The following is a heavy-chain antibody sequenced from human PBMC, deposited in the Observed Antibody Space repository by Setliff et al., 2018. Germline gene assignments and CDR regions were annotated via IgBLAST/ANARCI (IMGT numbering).Heavy chain of an antibody. CDR3: ARGHCSSGECPNYFDP. J-gene: IGHJ5*02. CDR1: GGSMIVGHYY. CDR2: IYYSGNT. D-gene: IGHD2-15*01. Sequence: SETLSLTCTVSGGSMIVGHYYWSWTRQLPGKGLEWIAYIYYSGNTYYNPSLKSLVTIPVDTSKNQFSLKINSVTAADTAVYYCARGHCSSGECPNYFDPWGQGTQVTVSS. V-gene: IGHV4-31*01.